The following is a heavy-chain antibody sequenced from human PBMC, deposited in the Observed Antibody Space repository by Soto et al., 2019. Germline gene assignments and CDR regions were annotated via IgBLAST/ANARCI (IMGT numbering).Heavy chain of an antibody. CDR1: GGSVRTGSYH. D-gene: IGHD7-27*01. V-gene: IGHV4-61*01. CDR3: ARIGWGGDS. Sequence: SETLSLTCIVSGGSVRTGSYHWSWIRQPPGKGLEWIGFIPNNGSPDYNPSLKSRVVVSIDRSKNQFSLKVNSVTAADTAVYFCARIGWGGDSWGQGTLGTVSS. J-gene: IGHJ4*02. CDR2: IPNNGSP.